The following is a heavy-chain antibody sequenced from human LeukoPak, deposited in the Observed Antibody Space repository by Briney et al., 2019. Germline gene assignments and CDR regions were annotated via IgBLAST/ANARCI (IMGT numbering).Heavy chain of an antibody. V-gene: IGHV1-8*01. Sequence: ASVKVSRKPSGYTPTSYDINWVRPATGQGREWRGWITAKSGNTGYAQKFQGTVTMTRNTCISTGYMELSSLRSEDTAVYYCARNGGNSLYGMDVWGQGTTVTVSS. J-gene: IGHJ6*02. CDR2: ITAKSGNT. CDR1: GYTPTSYD. CDR3: ARNGGNSLYGMDV. D-gene: IGHD4-23*01.